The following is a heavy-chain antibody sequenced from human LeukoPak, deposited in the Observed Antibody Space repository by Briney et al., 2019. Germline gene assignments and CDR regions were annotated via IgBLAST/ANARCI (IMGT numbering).Heavy chain of an antibody. CDR3: AKDLMVRGAVLYYFDY. V-gene: IGHV3-23*01. J-gene: IGHJ4*02. CDR1: GFTFSSYA. D-gene: IGHD3-10*01. Sequence: GGSLRLSCAASGFTFSSYAMSGVRQAPGKGLEGVSTFSGGSCCTYYADSVKGRFTISRDNSKNTLYLQMNSLRAENTAVYYSAKDLMVRGAVLYYFDYWGQGTLVTVSS. CDR2: FSGGSCCT.